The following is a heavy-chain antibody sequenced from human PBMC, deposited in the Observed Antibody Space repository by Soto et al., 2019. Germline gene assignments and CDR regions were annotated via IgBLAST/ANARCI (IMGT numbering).Heavy chain of an antibody. J-gene: IGHJ5*02. D-gene: IGHD5-12*01. CDR1: GFTFSSYS. CDR3: ASEKDIAGLDP. V-gene: IGHV3-21*01. Sequence: EVQLVESGGGLVKPGGSLRLSCAASGFTFSSYSMNWVRQAPGKGLEWVASISSSSSYIYYADSVKGRFTISRDNAKHSLYLQMNSVSSEDTGVYYCASEKDIAGLDPWGQGTLVTVSS. CDR2: ISSSSSYI.